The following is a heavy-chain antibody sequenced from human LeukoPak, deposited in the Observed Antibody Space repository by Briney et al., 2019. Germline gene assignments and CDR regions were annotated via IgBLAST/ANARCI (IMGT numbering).Heavy chain of an antibody. Sequence: PSETLSLTCAVSGYSISSGYYWGWIRQPPGKGLEWIGSIYHSGSTYYNPSLTRRVTISVDTSKNQFSLKLSSVTAADTAVYYWARQYYDFWSGPWPGAFDIWGQGTMVTVSS. CDR1: GYSISSGYY. J-gene: IGHJ3*02. CDR3: ARQYYDFWSGPWPGAFDI. V-gene: IGHV4-38-2*01. D-gene: IGHD3-3*01. CDR2: IYHSGST.